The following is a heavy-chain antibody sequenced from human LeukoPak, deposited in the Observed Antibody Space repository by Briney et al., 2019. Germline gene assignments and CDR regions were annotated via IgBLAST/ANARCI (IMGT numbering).Heavy chain of an antibody. J-gene: IGHJ4*02. CDR3: AKGGGDTAMAMDY. V-gene: IGHV3-43D*03. Sequence: GGSLRLSCAASHFTFDDYAMHWVRQAPGKGLDWVSLISRDGSRTYYADSVKGRFTISRDNSKNSLFLQMTRLSAEDTAFYYCAKGGGDTAMAMDYWGQGTLVTVSS. CDR2: ISRDGSRT. CDR1: HFTFDDYA. D-gene: IGHD5-18*01.